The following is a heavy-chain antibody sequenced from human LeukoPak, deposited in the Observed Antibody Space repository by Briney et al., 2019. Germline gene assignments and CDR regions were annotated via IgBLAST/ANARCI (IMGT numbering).Heavy chain of an antibody. J-gene: IGHJ5*02. D-gene: IGHD6-19*01. CDR1: AFTFSSYW. CDR3: AKVPSGSIQGEFDP. CDR2: INSDGSSQ. Sequence: GGSLRLSCATSAFTFSSYWMHWVRQAPGKGLVWVSRINSDGSSQSYADSVKGRFTISRDNAKNSLYLQMNSLRAEDTALYYCAKVPSGSIQGEFDPWGQGTLVTVSS. V-gene: IGHV3-74*01.